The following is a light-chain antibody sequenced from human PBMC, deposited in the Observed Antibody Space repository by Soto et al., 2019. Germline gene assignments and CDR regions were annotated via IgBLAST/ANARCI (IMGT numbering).Light chain of an antibody. CDR2: DAS. Sequence: EILFTQSPDTLSLSPGERATLSCWASHSVTTHLAWFQQRPGQTPRLLIYDASTRAPGIPARLSGRGSGADFTLTIRSLEPEDFAVYYCQQRSDSITFGQGTRLEIK. CDR3: QQRSDSIT. V-gene: IGKV3-11*01. J-gene: IGKJ5*01. CDR1: HSVTTH.